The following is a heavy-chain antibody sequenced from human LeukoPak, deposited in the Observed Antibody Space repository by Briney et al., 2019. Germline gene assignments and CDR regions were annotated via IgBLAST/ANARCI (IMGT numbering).Heavy chain of an antibody. D-gene: IGHD3-22*01. Sequence: GGSLRLSCAASGFTVSSNYMSWVRQAPGMGLEWVSVIYSGGSTYYADSVKGRFTISRDNSKNTLYLQMNSLRAEDTAVYYCAEAYDSSGPHAFDIWGQGTMVTVSS. CDR2: IYSGGST. V-gene: IGHV3-66*01. J-gene: IGHJ3*02. CDR1: GFTVSSNY. CDR3: AEAYDSSGPHAFDI.